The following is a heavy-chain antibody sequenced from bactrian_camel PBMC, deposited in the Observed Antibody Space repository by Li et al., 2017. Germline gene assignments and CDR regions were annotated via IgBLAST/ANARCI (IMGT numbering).Heavy chain of an antibody. Sequence: HVQPVESGGGSVQAGGSLRLSCSASGDTFSASCMGWFRQVSGTEREGVAVIHNRSGSTYAADSVKGRFIISQDNAKTTVYLQMNNLKPEDTGMYYCAASSDVFCYGLSAPVFTAFNQWGLGTQVTVS. CDR1: GDTFSASC. CDR3: AASSDVFCYGLSAPVFTAFNQ. V-gene: IGHV3-3*01. D-gene: IGHD5*01. J-gene: IGHJ4*01. CDR2: IHNRSGST.